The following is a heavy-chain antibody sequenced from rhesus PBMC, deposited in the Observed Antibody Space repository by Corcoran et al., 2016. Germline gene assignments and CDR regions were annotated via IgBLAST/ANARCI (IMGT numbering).Heavy chain of an antibody. Sequence: QVQLQESGPGVVKPSETLSLTCAVSGGTISSGYYYWSWIRQPPGNGLGWIGGIYSNSESTNYNPSLKSRVTISKDTSKNQFSLKLSSVTATDTAVYYCARDHCSGIYCYTWYFDIWGPGTPITISS. CDR1: GGTISSGYYY. CDR3: ARDHCSGIYCYTWYFDI. D-gene: IGHD2-27*01. CDR2: IYSNSEST. V-gene: IGHV4S12*01. J-gene: IGHJ2*01.